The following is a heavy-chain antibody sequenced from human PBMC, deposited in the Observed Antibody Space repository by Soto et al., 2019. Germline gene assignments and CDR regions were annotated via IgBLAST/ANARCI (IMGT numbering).Heavy chain of an antibody. CDR2: IIPILGIA. J-gene: IGHJ3*02. V-gene: IGHV1-69*02. Sequence: SVKVSCKASGGTFSSYTISWVRQAPGQGLEWMGRIIPILGIANYAQKFQGRVTITADKSTSTAYMELSSLRSEDTAVYYCARTVDYSADAFDIWGQGTMVNVAS. CDR3: ARTVDYSADAFDI. D-gene: IGHD4-17*01. CDR1: GGTFSSYT.